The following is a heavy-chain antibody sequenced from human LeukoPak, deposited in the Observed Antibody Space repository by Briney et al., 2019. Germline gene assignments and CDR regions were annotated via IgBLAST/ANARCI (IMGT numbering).Heavy chain of an antibody. CDR3: AKDRADPTRYYDSSGTPRVFQH. J-gene: IGHJ1*01. Sequence: PGGSLRLSCAASGFTVNTNYMSWVRQAPGKGLEWVSAISGSGGSTYYADSVKGRFTISRDNSKNTLYLQMNSLRAEDTAVYYCAKDRADPTRYYDSSGTPRVFQHWGQGTLVTVSS. CDR1: GFTVNTNY. CDR2: ISGSGGST. V-gene: IGHV3-23*01. D-gene: IGHD3-22*01.